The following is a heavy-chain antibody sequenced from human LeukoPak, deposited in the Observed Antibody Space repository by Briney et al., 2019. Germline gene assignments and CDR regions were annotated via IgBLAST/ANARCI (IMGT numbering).Heavy chain of an antibody. D-gene: IGHD6-13*01. CDR2: ISGSGGST. Sequence: GGSLRLSCAASGFTFSSYAMSWVRQAPGKGLEWVSAISGSGGSTYYADSVKGRFTISRDNSKNTLYLQMNSLRAEAPAVYSCAKTFPQGAAAGIAVDSSGQGTLVTVSS. V-gene: IGHV3-23*01. CDR3: AKTFPQGAAAGIAVDS. CDR1: GFTFSSYA. J-gene: IGHJ4*02.